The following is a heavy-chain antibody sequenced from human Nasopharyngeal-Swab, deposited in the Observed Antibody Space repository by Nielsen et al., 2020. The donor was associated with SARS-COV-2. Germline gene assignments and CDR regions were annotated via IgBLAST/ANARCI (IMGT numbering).Heavy chain of an antibody. Sequence: GEFLKISCASSGFFISSYSMNWVRQAPGKRQEWVSSISSSSSYIYYADSVKGRSTISRDNAKNSLYLQMNSLRAEDTAVYYCARGDGSADYWGQGTLVTVSS. CDR1: GFFISSYS. J-gene: IGHJ4*02. V-gene: IGHV3-21*01. CDR2: ISSSSSYI. D-gene: IGHD3-10*01. CDR3: ARGDGSADY.